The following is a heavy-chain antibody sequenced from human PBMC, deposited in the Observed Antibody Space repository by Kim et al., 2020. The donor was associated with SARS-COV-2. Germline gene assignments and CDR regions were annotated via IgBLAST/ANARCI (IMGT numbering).Heavy chain of an antibody. CDR3: ASAGTLGSTWRIYSVAY. CDR1: GFTFSSYW. D-gene: IGHD2-15*01. Sequence: GGSLRLSCAASGFTFSSYWMHWVRQAPGKGLVWVSSINSDGSSTSYADSVKGRFTISRDNAKNTLYLQMNSLRAEDTAVYYCASAGTLGSTWRIYSVAYGGQGTLVTVS. CDR2: INSDGSST. J-gene: IGHJ4*02. V-gene: IGHV3-74*01.